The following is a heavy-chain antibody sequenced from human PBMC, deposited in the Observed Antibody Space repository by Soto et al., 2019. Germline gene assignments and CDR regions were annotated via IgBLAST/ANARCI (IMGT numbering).Heavy chain of an antibody. CDR1: GFTFSSYE. Sequence: GGSLRLSCAASGFTFSSYEMNWVRQAPGKGLEWVSYISSSDSAIYYADSVKGRFTISRDNAKNSLYLQMNSLRAEDTAVYYCASLEMATMQGWGQGTLVTVSS. V-gene: IGHV3-48*03. CDR3: ASLEMATMQG. J-gene: IGHJ4*02. D-gene: IGHD3-3*01. CDR2: ISSSDSAI.